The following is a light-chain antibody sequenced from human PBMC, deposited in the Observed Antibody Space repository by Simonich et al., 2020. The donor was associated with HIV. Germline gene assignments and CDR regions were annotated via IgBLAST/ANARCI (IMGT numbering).Light chain of an antibody. CDR2: GAS. CDR1: QSVSSN. CDR3: QQYDNLP. V-gene: IGKV3-15*01. Sequence: EIVMPQSPATLSVSPGERATLSCRASQSVSSNLAWYQQKPGQSPRLLIYGASTRATGIPARFSGSGSGTDFTLTISSLQPEDIATYYCQQYDNLPFGGGTKVEIK. J-gene: IGKJ4*01.